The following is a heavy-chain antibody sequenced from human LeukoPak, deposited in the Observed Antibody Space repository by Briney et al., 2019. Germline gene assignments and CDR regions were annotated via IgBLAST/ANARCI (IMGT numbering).Heavy chain of an antibody. D-gene: IGHD1-26*01. V-gene: IGHV3-21*01. CDR3: AKHSQWELLGRDY. Sequence: GGSLRLSCAASAYTFSSYSMNWVRQAPGKGLEWVSSISGSRSYTYYADSVKGRFTISRDNAKNSLYLQMNSLRAEDTAVYYCAKHSQWELLGRDYWGQGTLVTVPS. CDR1: AYTFSSYS. CDR2: ISGSRSYT. J-gene: IGHJ4*02.